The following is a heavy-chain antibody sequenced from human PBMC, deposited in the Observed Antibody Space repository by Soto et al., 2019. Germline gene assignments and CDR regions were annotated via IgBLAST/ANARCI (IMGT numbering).Heavy chain of an antibody. D-gene: IGHD6-13*01. J-gene: IGHJ4*02. CDR3: ARFEAAAGFDY. CDR1: GFTFSSYG. CDR2: IWYDGSNK. V-gene: IGHV3-33*01. Sequence: GGSLRLSCAASGFTFSSYGMHWVRQAPGKGLEWVAVIWYDGSNKYYADSVKGRFTISRDNSKNTLYLQMNSLRAEDTAVYYCARFEAAAGFDYWGQGTLVTVSS.